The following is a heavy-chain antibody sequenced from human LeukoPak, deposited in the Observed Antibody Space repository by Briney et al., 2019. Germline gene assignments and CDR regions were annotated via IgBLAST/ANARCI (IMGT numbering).Heavy chain of an antibody. CDR2: ISGDGGST. CDR1: GFTFNDFA. D-gene: IGHD1-26*01. V-gene: IGHV3-43*02. J-gene: IGHJ4*02. Sequence: GGSLILSCAASGFTFNDFAMHWVRQAPGKGLEWVSLISGDGGSTYYADSVKGRFTISRDNSKNSLYLQMNSLRTEDTALYYCAKATRYSRGLIDYWGQGTLVTVSS. CDR3: AKATRYSRGLIDY.